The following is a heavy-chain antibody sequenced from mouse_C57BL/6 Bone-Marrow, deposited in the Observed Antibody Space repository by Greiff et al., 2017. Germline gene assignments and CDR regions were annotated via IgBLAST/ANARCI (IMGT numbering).Heavy chain of an antibody. V-gene: IGHV5-4*03. J-gene: IGHJ2*01. CDR2: ISDGGSYT. D-gene: IGHD2-4*01. Sequence: EVMLVESGGGLVQPGGSLKLSCAASGFTFSSYAMSWVRQTPEKRLEWVATISDGGSYTYYPDNVKGRFTISRNNAKNNLYQQMSHLKSDDTAMYYCTRKNYDYASYYFDYWGQGTTLTVSS. CDR3: TRKNYDYASYYFDY. CDR1: GFTFSSYA.